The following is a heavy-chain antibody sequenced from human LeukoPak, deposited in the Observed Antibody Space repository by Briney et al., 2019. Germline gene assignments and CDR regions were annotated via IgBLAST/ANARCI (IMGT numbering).Heavy chain of an antibody. CDR2: LFSNDEK. J-gene: IGHJ3*02. CDR1: GFSLSNARMG. Sequence: ESGPVLVKPTETLTLTCTVSGFSLSNARMGVSWIRQPPGKALEWLAHLFSNDEKSYSTSLKSRLTISKDTSKSQVVLTMTNMDPVDTATYYCARIPGDYYDSSGYLVDAFDIWGQGTMVTVS. CDR3: ARIPGDYYDSSGYLVDAFDI. D-gene: IGHD3-22*01. V-gene: IGHV2-26*01.